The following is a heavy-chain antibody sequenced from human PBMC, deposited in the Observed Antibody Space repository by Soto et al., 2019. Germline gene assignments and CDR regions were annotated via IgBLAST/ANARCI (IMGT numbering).Heavy chain of an antibody. J-gene: IGHJ4*02. CDR2: ISHDGSNK. V-gene: IGHV3-30-3*01. CDR3: ARDFEVVVISSFDY. CDR1: GFTFSSYA. Sequence: PGGSLRLSCAASGFTFSSYAMHWVRQAPGKGLEWVAVISHDGSNKYYADSVKGRFTISRDNSKNTLYLQMNSLRAEDTAVYYCARDFEVVVISSFDYWGQGTLVTVSS. D-gene: IGHD3-22*01.